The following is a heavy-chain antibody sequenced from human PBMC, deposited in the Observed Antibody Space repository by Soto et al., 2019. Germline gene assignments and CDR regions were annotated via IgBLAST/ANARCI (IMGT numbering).Heavy chain of an antibody. CDR1: GGSISSSGYY. D-gene: IGHD2-2*01. Sequence: SETLSLTCTVSGGSISSSGYYLGWIRQPPGKGLEWIGSIYYSGSTYYNPSLKSRVTISVDTSKNQFSLKLSSVTDADTAVYYCARNIVVVPAAIYNCFDPWGQGPLVTVS. J-gene: IGHJ5*02. CDR2: IYYSGST. V-gene: IGHV4-39*01. CDR3: ARNIVVVPAAIYNCFDP.